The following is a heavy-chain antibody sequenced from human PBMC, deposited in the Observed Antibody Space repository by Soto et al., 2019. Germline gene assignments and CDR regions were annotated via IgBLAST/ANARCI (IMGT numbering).Heavy chain of an antibody. D-gene: IGHD2-2*01. Sequence: EVQLVESGGGLVQPGGPRSLSWAPSGFPFSTSTMNWSRQVPGRGGEGVYYISSSSITIYYADSVKGRFTISRDNAKNSLYLQMNSLRAEDTAVYYCAREVGRDIVVVPAAIGFDYWGQGTLVTVSS. CDR1: GFPFSTST. V-gene: IGHV3-48*01. CDR2: ISSSSITI. J-gene: IGHJ4*02. CDR3: AREVGRDIVVVPAAIGFDY.